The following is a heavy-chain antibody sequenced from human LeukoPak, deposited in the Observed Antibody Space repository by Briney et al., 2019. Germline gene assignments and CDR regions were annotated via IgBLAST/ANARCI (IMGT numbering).Heavy chain of an antibody. CDR3: VRHISTNTGYFDS. Sequence: SETLSLTCTVSGGSINSHSYYWGWIRQPPGKGLGWIGSVYYDGTSYSNPSLKSRVAIFVDTSRDQFSLDLSFVTAADTALYYCVRHISTNTGYFDSCGQGTLVSVSS. D-gene: IGHD5-24*01. J-gene: IGHJ4*02. CDR2: VYYDGTS. V-gene: IGHV4-39*01. CDR1: GGSINSHSYY.